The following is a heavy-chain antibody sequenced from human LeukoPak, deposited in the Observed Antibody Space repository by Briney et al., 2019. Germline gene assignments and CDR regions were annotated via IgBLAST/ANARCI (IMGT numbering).Heavy chain of an antibody. CDR3: VRVKGSYFDY. CDR1: GFTFSSYS. J-gene: IGHJ4*02. Sequence: GGSLRLSCAASGFTFSSYSMNWVRQAPGKGLEWVSYISSSSSTIYYADSVKGRFTISRDNAKNSLLLQMNSPRAEDTAVYYCVRVKGSYFDYWGQGALVTVSS. D-gene: IGHD2-15*01. CDR2: ISSSSSTI. V-gene: IGHV3-48*01.